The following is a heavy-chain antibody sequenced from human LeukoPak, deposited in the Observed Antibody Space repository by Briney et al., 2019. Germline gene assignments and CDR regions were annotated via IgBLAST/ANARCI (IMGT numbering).Heavy chain of an antibody. J-gene: IGHJ4*02. CDR1: GFTFSSYA. Sequence: GGSLRLSCAASGFTFSSYAMSWVRQAPGKGLEWVSAISGSGGSPYYADSVKGRFTISRDNSKNTLYLQMNSLRAEDTAVYYCASRRGYSYGFDYWGQGTLVTVSS. D-gene: IGHD5-18*01. CDR3: ASRRGYSYGFDY. V-gene: IGHV3-23*01. CDR2: ISGSGGSP.